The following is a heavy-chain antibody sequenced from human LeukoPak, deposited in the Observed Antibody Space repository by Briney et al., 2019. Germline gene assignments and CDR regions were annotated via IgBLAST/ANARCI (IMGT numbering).Heavy chain of an antibody. D-gene: IGHD1-26*01. Sequence: PGGSLRLSCAASGFTVSSYWMTWVRQGPGKGLEWVANIKPDGSLIYYVDSVKGRFTISRDNAKNSLYLQMNSLRAEDTAVYYCAKWELYSGFYYIDYWGQGTLATVSS. CDR2: IKPDGSLI. CDR1: GFTVSSYW. V-gene: IGHV3-7*01. J-gene: IGHJ4*02. CDR3: AKWELYSGFYYIDY.